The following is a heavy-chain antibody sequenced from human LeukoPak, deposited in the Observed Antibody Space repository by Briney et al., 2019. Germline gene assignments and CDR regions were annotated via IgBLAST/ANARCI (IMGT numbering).Heavy chain of an antibody. CDR2: IYYSGST. V-gene: IGHV4-59*08. Sequence: PSETLSLTCTVSGGSISSYYWSWIRQPPGKGLEWIGYIYYSGSTNYNPSLKSRVTISVDTSKNQFSLKLSSVTAADTAVYYCARHPYRNYYYYGMDVWGQGTTVTVSS. J-gene: IGHJ6*02. CDR3: ARHPYRNYYYYGMDV. CDR1: GGSISSYY. D-gene: IGHD5-18*01.